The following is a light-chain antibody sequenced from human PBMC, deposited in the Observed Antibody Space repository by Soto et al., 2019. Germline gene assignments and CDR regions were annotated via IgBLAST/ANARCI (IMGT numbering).Light chain of an antibody. J-gene: IGKJ4*01. Sequence: DIPMTQSPSSLSASGRDRVTITCQASQNINNYLNWYQQKPGQAPRLLIYDASNLETGVPSRFSGSGYGTHFTFTISSLQPEDVATYYCQQYDDLPLTFGGGTRVEI. CDR3: QQYDDLPLT. CDR2: DAS. V-gene: IGKV1-33*01. CDR1: QNINNY.